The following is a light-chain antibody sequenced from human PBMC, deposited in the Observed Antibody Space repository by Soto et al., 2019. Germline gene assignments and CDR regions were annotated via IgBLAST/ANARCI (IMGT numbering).Light chain of an antibody. CDR3: QQYNNWPPNT. V-gene: IGKV3-15*01. Sequence: EIVMTQSPATLSVSPGERATLSCRASQSVGSDLAWYQQRPGQAPRLVIFGASTRATGIPARFSGSGSGTEFTLTISSLQSEDLAVYYCQQYNNWPPNTFGQGTKLEIK. CDR2: GAS. J-gene: IGKJ2*01. CDR1: QSVGSD.